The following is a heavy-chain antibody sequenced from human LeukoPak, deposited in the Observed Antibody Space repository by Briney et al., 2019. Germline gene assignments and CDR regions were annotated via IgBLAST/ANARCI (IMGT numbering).Heavy chain of an antibody. CDR2: INHSGST. CDR1: GGSFSGYY. V-gene: IGHV4-34*01. J-gene: IGHJ4*02. Sequence: PSETLSLTCAVYGGSFSGYYWSWIRQSPGKGLEWIGEINHSGSTNYNPSLKSRVTISVDTSKNQSSLELSSVTAADTAVYYCARGTGYWGQGTLVTVSS. CDR3: ARGTGY.